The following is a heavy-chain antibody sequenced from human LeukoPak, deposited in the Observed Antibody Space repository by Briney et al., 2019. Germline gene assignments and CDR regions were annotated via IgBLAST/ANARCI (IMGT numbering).Heavy chain of an antibody. Sequence: PGGSLRLSCEASGFSFSIYAMSWVRQAPGKGLEWVSSISGNGGSTYYANSVKGRFTIARDNSKNTLYMEMNSLTEENTALYYCVKGGRRYDFWRFDFWGRGTLVTVSS. D-gene: IGHD3-3*01. CDR1: GFSFSIYA. V-gene: IGHV3-23*01. CDR3: VKGGRRYDFWRFDF. CDR2: ISGNGGST. J-gene: IGHJ5*01.